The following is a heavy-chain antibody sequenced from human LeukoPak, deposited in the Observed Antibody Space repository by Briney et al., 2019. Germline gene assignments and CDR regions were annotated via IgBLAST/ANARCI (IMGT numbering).Heavy chain of an antibody. V-gene: IGHV4-39*01. D-gene: IGHD3-22*01. Sequence: SETLSLTCTVSGGSISSSDYYWGWIRQPPGKGLEWIGSMHYSGSNAYSPSLKSRVTISVDTSKNQFSLKMRSVTAADTAVYYCASRSLFYDSSGYYWWGQGTLVTVSS. CDR3: ASRSLFYDSSGYYW. CDR2: MHYSGSN. CDR1: GGSISSSDYY. J-gene: IGHJ4*02.